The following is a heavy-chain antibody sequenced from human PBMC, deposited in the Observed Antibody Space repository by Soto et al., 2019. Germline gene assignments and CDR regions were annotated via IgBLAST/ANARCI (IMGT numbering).Heavy chain of an antibody. CDR3: ARDRLEITIFGSSSPYSYGMDV. V-gene: IGHV4-30-4*01. D-gene: IGHD3-3*01. J-gene: IGHJ6*02. CDR1: GGSISSGDYY. Sequence: SETLSLTCTVSGGSISSGDYYWSWIRQPPGKGLEWIGYIYYSGSTYYNPPLKSRVTISVDTSKNQFSLKLSSVTAADTAVYYCARDRLEITIFGSSSPYSYGMDVWGQGTTVTVSS. CDR2: IYYSGST.